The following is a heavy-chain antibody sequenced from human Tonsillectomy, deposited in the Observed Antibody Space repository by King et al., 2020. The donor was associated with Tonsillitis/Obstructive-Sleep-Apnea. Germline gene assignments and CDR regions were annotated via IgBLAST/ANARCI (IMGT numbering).Heavy chain of an antibody. D-gene: IGHD2-2*01. CDR2: INSDGSTT. CDR1: GFTFSSYW. Sequence: VQLVESGGGLVQPGGSLRLSCAASGFTFSSYWMHWVRQAPGKGLVWVSRINSDGSTTSYADSVKGRFTISRDNAKNTLYRQMNSLRAEDTAVYYCARDPEEDIVVVPAAIGWTWFDPWGQGTLVTVSS. J-gene: IGHJ5*02. V-gene: IGHV3-74*01. CDR3: ARDPEEDIVVVPAAIGWTWFDP.